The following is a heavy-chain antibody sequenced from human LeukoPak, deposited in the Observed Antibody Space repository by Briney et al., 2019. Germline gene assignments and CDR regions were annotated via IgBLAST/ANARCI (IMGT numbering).Heavy chain of an antibody. J-gene: IGHJ6*03. CDR2: IYHSGST. D-gene: IGHD3-10*01. CDR3: ARVPMVSPFYYYYMDV. CDR1: GYSISSGYY. V-gene: IGHV4-38-2*02. Sequence: PSETLSLTCTVSGYSISSGYYWGWIRQPPGKGREWIGGIYHSGSTYYNPSLKSRVTISVDTSKNQFSLKLSSVTAADTAVYYCARVPMVSPFYYYYMDVWGKGTTVTVSS.